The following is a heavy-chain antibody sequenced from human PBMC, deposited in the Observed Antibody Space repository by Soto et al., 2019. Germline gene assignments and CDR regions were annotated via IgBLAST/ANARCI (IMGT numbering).Heavy chain of an antibody. D-gene: IGHD1-26*01. Sequence: QVQLVQSGAEVKKPGSSVKVSCKASGGTFSSYAISWVRQAPGQGLEWMGGIIPIFGTANYAQKFQGRVTITADKSTSTAYMELSSLRSEDTAVYYCARDGRXXXXGSYSGSLHGGSAXXIWGQXTMVXVXS. CDR1: GGTFSSYA. CDR3: ARDGRXXXXGSYSGSLHGGSAXXI. CDR2: IIPIFGTA. V-gene: IGHV1-69*06. J-gene: IGHJ3*02.